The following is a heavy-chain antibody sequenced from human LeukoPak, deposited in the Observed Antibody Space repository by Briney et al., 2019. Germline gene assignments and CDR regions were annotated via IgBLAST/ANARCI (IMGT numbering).Heavy chain of an antibody. CDR1: GFTFDTYN. CDR2: IIYDGDSE. Sequence: GGSLRLSCGASGFTFDTYNMHWVRQAPGKGLEWVAMIIYDGDSESYADTVKGRFTISRDNAKTSLYLQMNSLGDEDTAIYYCSGGDVFDIWGQGTMVTVSS. J-gene: IGHJ3*02. D-gene: IGHD2-15*01. V-gene: IGHV3-30*04. CDR3: SGGDVFDI.